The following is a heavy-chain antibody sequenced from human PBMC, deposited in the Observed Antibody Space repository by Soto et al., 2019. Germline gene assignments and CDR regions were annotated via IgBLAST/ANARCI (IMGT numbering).Heavy chain of an antibody. CDR2: IMPTVDSA. V-gene: IGHV1-69*01. CDR3: AVAAVREIMAQESSGMAV. D-gene: IGHD3-10*01. CDR1: GVTLSDYA. J-gene: IGHJ6*02. Sequence: QVQLVQSGAEVKTPGSSVKVSCKASGVTLSDYAISWVRQAPGQGLEWMGGIMPTVDSANYAQNFQGRLTISADESTRTANLELSSLRSDDTAVYYCAVAAVREIMAQESSGMAVWGQGTTVIVSS.